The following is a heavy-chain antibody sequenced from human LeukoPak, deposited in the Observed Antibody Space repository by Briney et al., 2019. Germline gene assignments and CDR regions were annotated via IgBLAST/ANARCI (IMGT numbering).Heavy chain of an antibody. V-gene: IGHV4-39*01. J-gene: IGHJ4*02. Sequence: SETLSLTCTISGGSISSSTFYWAWIRQPPGKGLEWIGNIYYSGSTNYNPSLKSRVTISVDTSRIQFSLKLTSVTAADTAIYYCARRVTGSSYRDYWGRGTLVTVSS. D-gene: IGHD3-16*02. CDR2: IYYSGST. CDR1: GGSISSSTFY. CDR3: ARRVTGSSYRDY.